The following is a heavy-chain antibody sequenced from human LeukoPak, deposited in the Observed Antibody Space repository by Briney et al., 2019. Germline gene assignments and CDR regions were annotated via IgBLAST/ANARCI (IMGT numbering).Heavy chain of an antibody. CDR1: GFAFSKYW. CDR2: IKEDGSIE. V-gene: IGHV3-7*01. D-gene: IGHD5-24*01. CDR3: VSQQLAPP. Sequence: PGGSLRLSCAASGFAFSKYWMSWVRQAPGKGLEWVANIKEDGSIEDYADSVKGRFTVSRDNAKNSLYLQMNSLRVEDTAVYYCVSQQLAPPWGQGTLVTVSP. J-gene: IGHJ5*02.